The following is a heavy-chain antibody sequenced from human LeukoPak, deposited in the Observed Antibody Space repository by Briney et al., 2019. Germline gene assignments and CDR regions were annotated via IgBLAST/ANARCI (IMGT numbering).Heavy chain of an antibody. Sequence: GGSLRLSRAASGXTFSGAWVTWVPQSPGKGLEWVGRIKSKTDGGTTDYAAPVKGRFSISRDDSKNTLYLQMNSLRTEDTAVYYCTTRGEGTLLWFGKVGDYWGQGTLVTVSS. CDR1: GXTFSGAW. V-gene: IGHV3-15*01. D-gene: IGHD3-10*01. CDR3: TTRGEGTLLWFGKVGDY. J-gene: IGHJ4*02. CDR2: IKSKTDGGTT.